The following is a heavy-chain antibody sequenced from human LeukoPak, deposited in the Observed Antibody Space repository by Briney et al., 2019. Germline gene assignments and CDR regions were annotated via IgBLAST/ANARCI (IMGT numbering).Heavy chain of an antibody. J-gene: IGHJ4*02. Sequence: SQTLSLTCAISGDSVSSNSAAWNWIRQSPSRGLEWLGRTYYRSKWYNDYAVSVKSRITINPDTSKSQFSLQLNSVTPEDTAVYYCARDRGYSSSWYQGFDYWGQGTLVTVSS. CDR2: TYYRSKWYN. V-gene: IGHV6-1*01. D-gene: IGHD6-13*01. CDR3: ARDRGYSSSWYQGFDY. CDR1: GDSVSSNSAA.